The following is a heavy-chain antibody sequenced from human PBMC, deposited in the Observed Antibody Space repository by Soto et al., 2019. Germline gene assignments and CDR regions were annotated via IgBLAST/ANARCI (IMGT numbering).Heavy chain of an antibody. J-gene: IGHJ4*02. CDR2: INPILSMS. CDR3: ATSYGSGYRAFDY. D-gene: IGHD3-10*01. V-gene: IGHV1-69*02. Sequence: QVQLVQSGAEVKRPGSSVKVSCKASGDTFAFYSINWVRQAPGLGLEWMGRINPILSMSNYAQRFQGRVTMTADKSTSTAYMGLNSLRSEDTGMYYCATSYGSGYRAFDYWGQGALVTVSS. CDR1: GDTFAFYS.